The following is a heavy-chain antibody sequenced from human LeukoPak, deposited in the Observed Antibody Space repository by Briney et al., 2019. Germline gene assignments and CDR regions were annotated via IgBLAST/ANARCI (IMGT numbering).Heavy chain of an antibody. CDR2: ISSNGGST. V-gene: IGHV3-64*01. J-gene: IGHJ4*02. D-gene: IGHD3-10*01. Sequence: GGSLRLSCAASGFTFSSYAMHWVRQAPGKGLEYVSAISSNGGSTYYANSVKGRFTISRDNSKNTLFLQMGSLRDEDMGVYYCARGRTQAYGSGTYSDYWGQGTLVTVSS. CDR3: ARGRTQAYGSGTYSDY. CDR1: GFTFSSYA.